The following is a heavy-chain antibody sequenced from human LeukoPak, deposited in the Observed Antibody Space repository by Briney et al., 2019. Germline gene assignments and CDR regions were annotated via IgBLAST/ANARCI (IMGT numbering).Heavy chain of an antibody. J-gene: IGHJ4*02. CDR2: IYTSGST. CDR3: AREEGYYYGSGSFIDY. D-gene: IGHD3-10*01. V-gene: IGHV4-4*07. Sequence: SETLSLTCAVYGGSFSGYYWSWIRQPAGKGLEWIGRIYTSGSTNYNPSLKSRVTISVDTSKNQFSLKLSSVTAADTAVYYCAREEGYYYGSGSFIDYWGQGTLVTVSS. CDR1: GGSFSGYY.